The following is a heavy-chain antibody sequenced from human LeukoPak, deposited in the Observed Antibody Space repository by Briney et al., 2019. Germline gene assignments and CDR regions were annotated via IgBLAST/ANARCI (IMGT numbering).Heavy chain of an antibody. CDR1: GFLVNDYG. D-gene: IGHD1-1*01. J-gene: IGHJ6*02. CDR2: MRFDGNTK. V-gene: IGHV3-33*06. CDR3: AKDKGNQQLYALDV. Sequence: GRSLRLSCAASGFLVNDYGMHWVRQAPGKGPEWVAAMRFDGNTKYYVDSVKGRFTISRDTSKNTLFLQMNSLRDEDTATYYCAKDKGNQQLYALDVWGRGTTVSVSS.